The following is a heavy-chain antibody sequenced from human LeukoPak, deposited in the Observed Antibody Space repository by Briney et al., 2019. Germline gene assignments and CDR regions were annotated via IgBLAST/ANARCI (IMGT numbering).Heavy chain of an antibody. CDR3: ARDSKVVVAANLFDY. CDR1: GYTFTSYY. CDR2: INPSGGST. D-gene: IGHD2-15*01. J-gene: IGHJ4*02. Sequence: ASVKVSCKASGYTFTSYYMHWVRQAPGQGLEWMGIINPSGGSTSYAQKFQGRVTMTRDTSTSTVYMELSSLRSEDTAVYYCARDSKVVVAANLFDYWGQGTLVTVSS. V-gene: IGHV1-46*01.